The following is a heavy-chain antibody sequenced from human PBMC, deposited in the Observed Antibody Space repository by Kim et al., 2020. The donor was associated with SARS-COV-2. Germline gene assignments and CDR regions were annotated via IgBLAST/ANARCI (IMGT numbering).Heavy chain of an antibody. Sequence: SYSPSFQGQVTISADKSISTAYLQWSSLKASDTAMYYCARHSIAARPFDYWGQGTLVTVSS. J-gene: IGHJ4*02. CDR3: ARHSIAARPFDY. V-gene: IGHV5-51*01. D-gene: IGHD6-6*01.